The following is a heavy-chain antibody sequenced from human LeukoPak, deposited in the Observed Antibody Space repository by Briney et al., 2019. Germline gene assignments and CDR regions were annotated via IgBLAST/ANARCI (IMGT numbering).Heavy chain of an antibody. V-gene: IGHV3-23*01. CDR3: GKDRPRSSWYR. J-gene: IGHJ4*02. Sequence: GGSLRLSCAASGFTFSSYYMSWVRQPPGKGLELVSAMNGGGVITHYADSVKGRCTIFRDNSKNTLYLQMNSLRAEDTAVYYCGKDRPRSSWYRWGQGTLVTVSS. CDR1: GFTFSSYY. CDR2: MNGGGVIT. D-gene: IGHD6-13*01.